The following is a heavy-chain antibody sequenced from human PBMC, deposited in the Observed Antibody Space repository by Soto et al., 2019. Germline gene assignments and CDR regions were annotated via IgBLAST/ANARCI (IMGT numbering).Heavy chain of an antibody. CDR1: GGSISSSSYY. J-gene: IGHJ4*02. D-gene: IGHD6-19*01. CDR2: IYYSGST. V-gene: IGHV4-39*01. CDR3: ARHAVHSGGFTDY. Sequence: SETLSLTCTVSGGSISSSSYYWGWIRQPPGKGLEWIGSIYYSGSTYYNPSLKSRVTISVDTSKNQFSLKLSSVTAADTAVYYCARHAVHSGGFTDYWGQETLVTVSS.